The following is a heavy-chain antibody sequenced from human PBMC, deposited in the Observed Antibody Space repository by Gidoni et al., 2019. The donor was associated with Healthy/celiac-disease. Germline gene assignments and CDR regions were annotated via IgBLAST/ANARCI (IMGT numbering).Heavy chain of an antibody. CDR1: GFTFSSYG. J-gene: IGHJ6*02. CDR3: AREGDGDPAGMDV. Sequence: QVQLVESGGGVVQPGRSLRLSFSASGFTFSSYGMHWVRQAPGKGLAWVAVIWYDGSNKYYADSVKGRFTISRDNSKNTLYLQMNSLRAEDTAVYYCAREGDGDPAGMDVWGQGTTVTVSS. D-gene: IGHD4-17*01. CDR2: IWYDGSNK. V-gene: IGHV3-33*01.